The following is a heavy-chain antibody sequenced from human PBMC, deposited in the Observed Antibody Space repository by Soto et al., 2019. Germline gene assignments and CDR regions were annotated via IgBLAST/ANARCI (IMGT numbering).Heavy chain of an antibody. J-gene: IGHJ4*02. CDR3: ARFGYTREAH. Sequence: EVQLVESGGGLVKPGGSLRLSCAASGFTFSSYTMIWVRQAPGKGLEWVSSISSSSSYIYYADSVKGRFTISRDNAKNSLYLEMNCLGAEDTAVYYCARFGYTREAHWGQGTLVTVSS. CDR1: GFTFSSYT. D-gene: IGHD6-25*01. CDR2: ISSSSSYI. V-gene: IGHV3-21*01.